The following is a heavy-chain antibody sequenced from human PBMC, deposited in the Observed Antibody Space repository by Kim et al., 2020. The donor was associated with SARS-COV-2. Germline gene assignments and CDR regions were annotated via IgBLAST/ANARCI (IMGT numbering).Heavy chain of an antibody. V-gene: IGHV4-39*01. J-gene: IGHJ3*02. CDR3: ARLFWSGFSEEFFDI. D-gene: IGHD3-3*01. CDR1: GDSITSGTYY. Sequence: SETLSLTCTVSGDSITSGTYYWGWIRQPPGRGLQYLGSLHYNGDTDYNPSLGGRVTTSLDTSKNQFFLKLTSVTAADTAVYYCARLFWSGFSEEFFDIWGQGTMVTVSS. CDR2: LHYNGDT.